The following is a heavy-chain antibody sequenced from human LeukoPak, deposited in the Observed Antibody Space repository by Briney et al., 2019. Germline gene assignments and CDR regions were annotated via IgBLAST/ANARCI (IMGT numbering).Heavy chain of an antibody. D-gene: IGHD5-12*01. J-gene: IGHJ4*02. Sequence: PSETLSLTCTVSGGSISSGDYYWSWIRQPPGKGLEWIGYIYTSGSTNYNPSLKSRVTMSVDTSKNQFSLKLSSVTAADTAVYYCARGGYSGYDFRDYWGQGTLVTVSS. V-gene: IGHV4-61*08. CDR3: ARGGYSGYDFRDY. CDR1: GGSISSGDYY. CDR2: IYTSGST.